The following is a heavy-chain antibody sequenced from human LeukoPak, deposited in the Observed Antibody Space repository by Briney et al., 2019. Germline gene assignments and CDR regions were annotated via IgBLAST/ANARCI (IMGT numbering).Heavy chain of an antibody. D-gene: IGHD1-1*01. Sequence: GGSLRLSCAASGFTFSNYAMSWVRQAPGKGLEWVSVISGSGGSKYYADSVKGRFTISRDNSKNTLYLQMNSLRAEDTAVYYCAKSGTMGTIYYYGMDVWGQGTTVTVSS. CDR2: ISGSGGSK. J-gene: IGHJ6*02. CDR3: AKSGTMGTIYYYGMDV. CDR1: GFTFSNYA. V-gene: IGHV3-23*01.